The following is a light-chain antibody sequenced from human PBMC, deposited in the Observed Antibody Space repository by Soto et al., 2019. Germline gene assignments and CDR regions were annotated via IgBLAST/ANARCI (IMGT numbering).Light chain of an antibody. J-gene: IGKJ5*01. CDR1: QSVGNNY. Sequence: ETVLTQSPGTLSLSPGERAALSCRASQSVGNNYLAWYRQKPGQAPRLLIYGASRRATGISDRFSGSGSGTDFTLTITRLEPEDFAVFYCQQYASWPITFGQGTLLEIK. CDR2: GAS. V-gene: IGKV3-20*01. CDR3: QQYASWPIT.